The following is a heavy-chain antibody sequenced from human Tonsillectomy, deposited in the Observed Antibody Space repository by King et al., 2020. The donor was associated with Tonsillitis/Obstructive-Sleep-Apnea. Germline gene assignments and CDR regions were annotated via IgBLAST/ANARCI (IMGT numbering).Heavy chain of an antibody. J-gene: IGHJ3*02. CDR3: ARDMVLEAGGDAFDI. CDR2: IYYSGST. V-gene: IGHV4-59*01. Sequence: VQLQESGPGLVKPSETLSLTCTVPGGSISSSYWSWIRPPPGEGMEWIGFIYYSGSTNYNPSLKSRVTISVDTSKNQFSLRLSSVTAADTAVYYCARDMVLEAGGDAFDIWGQGTMVTVSS. D-gene: IGHD2-8*01. CDR1: GGSISSSY.